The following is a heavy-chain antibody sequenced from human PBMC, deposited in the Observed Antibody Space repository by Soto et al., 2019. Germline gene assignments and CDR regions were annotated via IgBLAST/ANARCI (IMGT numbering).Heavy chain of an antibody. J-gene: IGHJ6*02. CDR3: ATVGTMVRGVILYGMDV. CDR1: GASLRNYY. CDR2: VYTTDYT. Sequence: SETRSLTCSVSGASLRNYYWHWVRQLTGKGLECLGYVYTTDYTRYNSSLKSRVTISVDTSKSQFSLRLNSVTAADTAVYYCATVGTMVRGVILYGMDVWGQGTTVTVS. D-gene: IGHD3-10*01. V-gene: IGHV4-4*08.